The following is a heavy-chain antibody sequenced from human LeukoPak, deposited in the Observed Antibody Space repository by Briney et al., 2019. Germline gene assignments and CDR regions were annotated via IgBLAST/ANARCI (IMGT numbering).Heavy chain of an antibody. J-gene: IGHJ6*02. V-gene: IGHV1-8*01. CDR1: GYTFTSYD. CDR3: ARVQRRNYDFWSGYRYYYGMDV. Sequence: SVKVSCKASGYTFTSYDINWVRQAIGQGLEWMGWMNPNSGNTGYAQKFQGRVTMTRNTSISTAYMELSSLRSEDTAVYYCARVQRRNYDFWSGYRYYYGMDVWGQGTTVTVSS. CDR2: MNPNSGNT. D-gene: IGHD3-3*01.